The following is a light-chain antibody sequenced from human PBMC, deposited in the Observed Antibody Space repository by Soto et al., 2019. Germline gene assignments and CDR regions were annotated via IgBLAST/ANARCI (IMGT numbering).Light chain of an antibody. CDR2: AAS. V-gene: IGKV1-9*01. CDR1: QSISSY. J-gene: IGKJ1*01. Sequence: DIQMTQSLSSLSASVGDRFTITCRASQSISSYLAWYQKKPGKAPKLLMYAASTLQSGVPSRFSGSGSGTEFTLTISSLQPEDFATYYCQQLKSYPQTFGQGTKVDIK. CDR3: QQLKSYPQT.